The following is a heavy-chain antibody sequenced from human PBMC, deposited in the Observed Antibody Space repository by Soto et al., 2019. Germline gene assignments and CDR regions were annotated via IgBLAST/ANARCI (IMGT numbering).Heavy chain of an antibody. D-gene: IGHD2-21*02. CDR3: ARLPKGSVVTG. J-gene: IGHJ4*01. V-gene: IGHV3-48*02. Sequence: GGSLRLSCVGSGFSFRDHSMNWVRQPPGKGLQWISYISSSSENIYYADSVKGRFTVSRDNARNTLFLQMNSLRDDDSAIYYCARLPKGSVVTGWGQGSLVTVSS. CDR1: GFSFRDHS. CDR2: ISSSSENI.